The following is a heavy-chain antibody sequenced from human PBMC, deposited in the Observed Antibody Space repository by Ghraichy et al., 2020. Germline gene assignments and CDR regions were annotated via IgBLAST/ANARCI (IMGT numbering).Heavy chain of an antibody. Sequence: GGSLRLSCSASGFTFSSYAMHWVRQAPGKGLEFVSAISTNGGSTYYADSVKGRFTISRDNSKNTLYLQMSSLRPEDTAVYYCVKVVFRKGSSGFYTSGEWYFDLWGRGTLVTVSS. D-gene: IGHD3-22*01. CDR2: ISTNGGST. J-gene: IGHJ2*01. V-gene: IGHV3-64D*06. CDR1: GFTFSSYA. CDR3: VKVVFRKGSSGFYTSGEWYFDL.